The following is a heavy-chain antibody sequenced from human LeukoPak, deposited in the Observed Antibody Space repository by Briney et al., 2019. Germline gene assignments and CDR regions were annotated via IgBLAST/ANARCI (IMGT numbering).Heavy chain of an antibody. J-gene: IGHJ2*01. V-gene: IGHV1-46*01. Sequence: ASVKVSCKASGYTFTSYYMHWVRQAPGQGLEWMGIINPSGGSTSYAQKFQSRVTMTRDTSTSTVYMELSSLRSEDTAVYYCARDWGGYSGYDPLWYFDLWGRGTLVTVSS. CDR3: ARDWGGYSGYDPLWYFDL. CDR1: GYTFTSYY. CDR2: INPSGGST. D-gene: IGHD5-12*01.